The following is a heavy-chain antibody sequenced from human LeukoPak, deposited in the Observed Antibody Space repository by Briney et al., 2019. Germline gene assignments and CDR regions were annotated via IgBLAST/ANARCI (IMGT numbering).Heavy chain of an antibody. Sequence: SETLSLACAVSGFSFDDYYWAWVRQTPGKGLEWIGEINHSGYTNDSPSIRSRVTLSIDTSRKQFSLDLRSVTVADAGTYYCTRMTAGHDYWGQGTLVTVSS. J-gene: IGHJ4*02. V-gene: IGHV4-34*01. CDR1: GFSFDDYY. CDR2: INHSGYT. D-gene: IGHD2-21*02. CDR3: TRMTAGHDY.